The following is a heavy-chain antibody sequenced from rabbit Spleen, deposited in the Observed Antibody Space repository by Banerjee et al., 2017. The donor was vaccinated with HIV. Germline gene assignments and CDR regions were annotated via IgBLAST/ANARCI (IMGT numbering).Heavy chain of an antibody. Sequence: QSLEESGGDLVKPGASLTLTCTASGFDFSSYGISWVRQAPGKGLEWIAYIVTNSYYASWAKGRFTISKTSSTTVTLQMTSLTAADTATYFCARGIAYGYAGDAYPPYAMDLWGQGTLVTVS. CDR3: ARGIAYGYAGDAYPPYAMDL. CDR2: IVTNS. V-gene: IGHV1S40*01. D-gene: IGHD6-1*01. CDR1: GFDFSSYG. J-gene: IGHJ3*01.